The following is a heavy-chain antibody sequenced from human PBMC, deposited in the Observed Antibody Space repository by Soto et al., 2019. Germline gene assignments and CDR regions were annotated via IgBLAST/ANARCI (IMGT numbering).Heavy chain of an antibody. CDR3: ARVKATLYRDYYFDY. Sequence: SETLSLTCAVSGGSFRGFYWTWIRQSPGKGLEWLGDINHVGITDYNPSLKSRVSIPVDTSKNLFSLRLRSLTAADTAVYFCARVKATLYRDYYFDYWGQGTLVTVSS. D-gene: IGHD5-12*01. J-gene: IGHJ4*02. V-gene: IGHV4-34*01. CDR2: INHVGIT. CDR1: GGSFRGFY.